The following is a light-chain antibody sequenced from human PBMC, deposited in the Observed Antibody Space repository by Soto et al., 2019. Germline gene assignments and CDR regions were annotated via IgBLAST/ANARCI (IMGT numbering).Light chain of an antibody. V-gene: IGKV3-20*01. CDR1: QSVSSSY. Sequence: EIVLTQSPGTLSLSPGERATLSCRASQSVSSSYLAWYQKKPGQAPRLLIYGASSRATGIPDRFSGSGSGTDFTLTISRLEPEDFAVYYCQQYGSSPPTFGPGTKVDI. CDR3: QQYGSSPPT. CDR2: GAS. J-gene: IGKJ3*01.